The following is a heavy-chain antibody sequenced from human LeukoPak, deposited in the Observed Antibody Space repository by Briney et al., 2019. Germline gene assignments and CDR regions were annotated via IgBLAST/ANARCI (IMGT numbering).Heavy chain of an antibody. D-gene: IGHD3-3*01. CDR2: IRSKANSYAT. Sequence: GGSLRLSCAASGFTFSGSAMHWVRQASGKGLEWVGRIRSKANSYATACAASVKGRFTISRDDSKNTAYLQMNSLKTEDTAVYHCTRNTIFGVVNWGQGTLVTVSS. J-gene: IGHJ4*02. CDR3: TRNTIFGVVN. V-gene: IGHV3-73*01. CDR1: GFTFSGSA.